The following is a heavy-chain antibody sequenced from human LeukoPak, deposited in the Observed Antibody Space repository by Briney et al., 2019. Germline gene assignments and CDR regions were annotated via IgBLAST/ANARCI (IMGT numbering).Heavy chain of an antibody. CDR2: INSDGSST. D-gene: IGHD5-12*01. CDR3: ARATSGYDYGDAFDI. J-gene: IGHJ3*02. V-gene: IGHV3-74*01. CDR1: GFTFSTYA. Sequence: GGSLRLSCAASGFTFSTYAMTWVRQAPGKGLEWVSRINSDGSSTSYADSVKGRFTISRDNAKNTLYLQMNSLRAEDTAVYYCARATSGYDYGDAFDIWGQGTMVTVSS.